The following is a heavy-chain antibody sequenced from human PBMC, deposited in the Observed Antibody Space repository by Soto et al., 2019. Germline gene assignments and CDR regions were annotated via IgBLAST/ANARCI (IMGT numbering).Heavy chain of an antibody. D-gene: IGHD1-1*01. CDR2: ISFDGTDK. V-gene: IGHV3-30*18. Sequence: PGGSLRLSCAASGFTFSNYVLHWVHQAPGKGQEWVALISFDGTDKYYADSVKGRFTISRNNSKKTLFLQINCLRTVVTAVYFCAKGFGWNYLDYWGQGTLVTVTS. CDR1: GFTFSNYV. J-gene: IGHJ4*02. CDR3: AKGFGWNYLDY.